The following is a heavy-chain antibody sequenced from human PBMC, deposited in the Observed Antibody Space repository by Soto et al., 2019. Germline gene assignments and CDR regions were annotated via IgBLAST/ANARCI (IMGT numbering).Heavy chain of an antibody. D-gene: IGHD6-13*01. V-gene: IGHV4-34*01. Sequence: QVQLQQWGAGLLKPSETLSLTCAVYGGSFSGYYWTWIRQPPGKGLEWIGEINHSGGTDYNPSLKSRVTISLDTSKNQLSLTLSSVTAAYTAGYYCARSRKGYSSSWYVDWGQGTLVTVTS. CDR1: GGSFSGYY. J-gene: IGHJ4*02. CDR2: INHSGGT. CDR3: ARSRKGYSSSWYVD.